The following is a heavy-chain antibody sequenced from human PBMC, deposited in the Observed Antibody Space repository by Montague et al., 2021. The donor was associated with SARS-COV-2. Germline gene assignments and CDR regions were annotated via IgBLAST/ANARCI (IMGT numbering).Heavy chain of an antibody. CDR1: GGSMSTATYY. CDR3: ARGRQEVGIYFDP. V-gene: IGHV4-39*07. CDR2: ISYSGAT. Sequence: SETLSLTCTVSGGSMSTATYYWAWVRQPPGKGLDWVGSISYSGATFYNPSLETRVSISIDTSKSQFSLELRSVTAADTAVYYCARGRQEVGIYFDPWGHGTLVTVSS. J-gene: IGHJ5*02. D-gene: IGHD1-26*01.